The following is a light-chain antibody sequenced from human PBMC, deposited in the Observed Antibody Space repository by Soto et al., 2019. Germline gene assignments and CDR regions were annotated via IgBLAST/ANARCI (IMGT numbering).Light chain of an antibody. V-gene: IGKV3-20*01. CDR2: GAS. CDR3: QQYGSSPPWT. J-gene: IGKJ1*01. CDR1: QSVSSSY. Sequence: EIVLTQSPGTLSLSPGERATLSCRASQSVSSSYLAWYQQKPGQAPRLLIYGASRRATGIPDRFSGSVSGTGFTLTSSRLEPEDFAVYYCQQYGSSPPWTFGQGAKVEIK.